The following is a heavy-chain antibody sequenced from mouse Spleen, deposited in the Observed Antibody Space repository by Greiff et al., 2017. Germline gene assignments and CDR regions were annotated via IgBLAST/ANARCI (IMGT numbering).Heavy chain of an antibody. CDR3: AREWGYDAGNYYAMDY. V-gene: IGHV5-17*01. J-gene: IGHJ4*01. CDR1: GFTFSDYG. Sequence: VQLKQSGGGLVKPGGSLKLSCAASGFTFSDYGMHWVRQAPEKGLEWVAYISSGSSTIYYADTVKGRFTISRDNAKNTLFLQMTSLRSEDTAMYYCAREWGYDAGNYYAMDYWGQGTSVTVSS. CDR2: ISSGSSTI. D-gene: IGHD2-2*01.